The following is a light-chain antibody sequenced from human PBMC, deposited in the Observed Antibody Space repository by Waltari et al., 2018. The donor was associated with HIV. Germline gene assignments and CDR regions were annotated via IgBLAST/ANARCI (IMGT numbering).Light chain of an antibody. CDR3: SSYTSSSTLVV. CDR1: SSDVGGYNY. CDR2: VVS. V-gene: IGLV2-14*01. Sequence: QSALTQPASVSGSPGQSITISCTGTSSDVGGYNYVSWYQQHPGKAPKLMIYVVSNQPSGVSTRSSCSNLCNTASLTISCLQAEDEADYYCSSYTSSSTLVVFGGGTKLTVL. J-gene: IGLJ2*01.